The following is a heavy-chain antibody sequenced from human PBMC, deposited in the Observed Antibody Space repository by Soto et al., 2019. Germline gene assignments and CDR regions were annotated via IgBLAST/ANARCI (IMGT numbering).Heavy chain of an antibody. CDR2: IYYSGST. Sequence: QVQLQESGPGLVKPSETLSLTCTVSGGSISNYYWSWIRQPPGRGLEWIGYIYYSGSTNYNPSLKSRVTISVDTSKNQFSLRLSSVTAADTAVYYCARDTAYAKTWGKGTLVTVSS. J-gene: IGHJ4*02. CDR1: GGSISNYY. CDR3: ARDTAYAKT. V-gene: IGHV4-59*01. D-gene: IGHD3-16*01.